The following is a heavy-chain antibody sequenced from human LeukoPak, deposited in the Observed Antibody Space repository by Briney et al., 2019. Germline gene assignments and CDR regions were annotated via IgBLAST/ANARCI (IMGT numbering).Heavy chain of an antibody. CDR3: ARDHTIFGVARYYFDY. Sequence: PGRSLRLSCAASGFTFSSYGMHWVRHAPGKGLEWVAVIWYDGSNKYYADSVKGRFTISRDNSKNTLYLQMNSLRAEDTAVYYCARDHTIFGVARYYFDYWGQGTLVTVSS. J-gene: IGHJ4*02. CDR2: IWYDGSNK. V-gene: IGHV3-33*01. D-gene: IGHD3-3*01. CDR1: GFTFSSYG.